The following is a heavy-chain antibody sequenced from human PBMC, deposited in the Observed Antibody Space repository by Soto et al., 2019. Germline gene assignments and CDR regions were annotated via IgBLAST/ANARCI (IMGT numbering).Heavy chain of an antibody. CDR1: GGSISSGDYY. D-gene: IGHD2-15*01. Sequence: PSETLSLTCTVSGGSISSGDYYWSWIRQPPGKGLEWIGYIYYSGSTYYNPSLKSRVTISVDTSKNQFSLKLSSVTAADTAVYYCARVIVVVVAATHWFDPWGQGTLVTVSS. J-gene: IGHJ5*02. V-gene: IGHV4-30-4*01. CDR3: ARVIVVVVAATHWFDP. CDR2: IYYSGST.